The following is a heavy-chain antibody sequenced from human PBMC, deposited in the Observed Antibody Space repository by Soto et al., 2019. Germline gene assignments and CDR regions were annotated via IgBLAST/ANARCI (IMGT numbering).Heavy chain of an antibody. CDR1: GGTFSSYA. V-gene: IGHV1-69*13. D-gene: IGHD3-9*01. CDR3: ARGVLRYFDWSANYYYFDY. Sequence: SVKVSCKASGGTFSSYAISWVRQAPGQGLEWMGGIIPIFGTANYAQKFQGRVTITADESTSTAYMELSSLRSEDTAVYYCARGVLRYFDWSANYYYFDYWGQGTLVTVSS. CDR2: IIPIFGTA. J-gene: IGHJ4*02.